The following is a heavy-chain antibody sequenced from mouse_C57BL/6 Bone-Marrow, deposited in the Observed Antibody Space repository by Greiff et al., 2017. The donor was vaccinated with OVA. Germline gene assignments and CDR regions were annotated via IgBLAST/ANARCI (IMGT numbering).Heavy chain of an antibody. Sequence: VKLQESGPGLVQPSQSLSITCTVSGFSLTSYGVHWVRQSPGKGLEWLGVIWSGGSTDYNAAFISRLSISKDNSKSQVFFKMNSLQADDTAIYYCASIYYDYDGGYYYAMDYWGQGTSVTVSS. J-gene: IGHJ4*01. CDR1: GFSLTSYG. CDR2: IWSGGST. CDR3: ASIYYDYDGGYYYAMDY. V-gene: IGHV2-2*01. D-gene: IGHD2-4*01.